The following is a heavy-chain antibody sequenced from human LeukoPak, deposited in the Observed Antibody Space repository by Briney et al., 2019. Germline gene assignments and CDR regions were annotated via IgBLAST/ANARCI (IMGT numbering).Heavy chain of an antibody. CDR3: ARTTGYSSGWSPDRYFDL. V-gene: IGHV1-69*13. CDR2: ITPIFGTA. J-gene: IGHJ2*01. Sequence: ASVKVSCKASGGTFSSYAISWVRQAPGQGLEWMGGITPIFGTANYAQKFQGRVTITADESTSTAYMELSSLRSEDTAVYYCARTTGYSSGWSPDRYFDLWGRGTLVTVSS. D-gene: IGHD6-19*01. CDR1: GGTFSSYA.